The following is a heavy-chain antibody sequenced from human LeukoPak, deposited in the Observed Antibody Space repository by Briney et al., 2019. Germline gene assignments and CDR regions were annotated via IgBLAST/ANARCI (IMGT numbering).Heavy chain of an antibody. Sequence: PGGSLRLSCAASGFTFSSYGMLWVRQAPGKGLEWVAYIRYDESKKEYTDSVKGRFTISRDNSKNTLYLQMNSLRAEDTAVYYCAKVYYDNRDYFDYWGQGTLVTVSS. CDR1: GFTFSSYG. CDR3: AKVYYDNRDYFDY. J-gene: IGHJ4*02. D-gene: IGHD3-22*01. V-gene: IGHV3-30*02. CDR2: IRYDESKK.